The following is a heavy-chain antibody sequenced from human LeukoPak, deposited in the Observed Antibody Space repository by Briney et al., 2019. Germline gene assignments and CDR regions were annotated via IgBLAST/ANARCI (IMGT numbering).Heavy chain of an antibody. D-gene: IGHD2-15*01. CDR3: ARTVVVVAANDAFDI. CDR1: GYSFTSYW. Sequence: GESLKISCKGSGYSFTSYWIGWVRQMPGKGLEWMGIIYPGDSDTRYSPSFQGQVTISADKSISTAYPQWSSLKASDTAMYYCARTVVVVAANDAFDIWGQGTMVTVSS. CDR2: IYPGDSDT. J-gene: IGHJ3*02. V-gene: IGHV5-51*01.